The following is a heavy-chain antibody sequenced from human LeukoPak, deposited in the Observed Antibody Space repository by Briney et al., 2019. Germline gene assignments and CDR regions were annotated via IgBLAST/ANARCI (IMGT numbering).Heavy chain of an antibody. CDR3: ARARYCSGGSCYSEYNWFDP. CDR1: GYTFTSYG. Sequence: ASVKVSCKASGYTFTSYGISWVRQAPGQGLEWMGWISAYNGNTNYAQKFQGRVTMTRDTSISTAYMELSRLRSDDTAVYYCARARYCSGGSCYSEYNWFDPWGQGTLVTVSS. CDR2: ISAYNGNT. J-gene: IGHJ5*02. V-gene: IGHV1-18*01. D-gene: IGHD2-15*01.